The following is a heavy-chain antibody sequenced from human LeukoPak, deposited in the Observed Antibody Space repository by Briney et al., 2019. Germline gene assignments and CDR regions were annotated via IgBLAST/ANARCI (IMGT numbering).Heavy chain of an antibody. CDR3: ARTYYDILTGYNPYFDY. D-gene: IGHD3-9*01. CDR2: IYSGGRT. Sequence: QTGGSLRLSCAASGFTFSSYAMSWVRQAPGKGLEWVSVIYSGGRTYYADSVKGRFTISRDNAKNFLYLQMNSLRAEDTAVYYCARTYYDILTGYNPYFDYWGQGILVTVSS. CDR1: GFTFSSYA. V-gene: IGHV3-23*03. J-gene: IGHJ4*02.